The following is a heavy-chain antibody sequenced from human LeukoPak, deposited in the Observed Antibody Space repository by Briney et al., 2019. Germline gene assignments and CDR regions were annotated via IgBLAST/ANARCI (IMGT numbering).Heavy chain of an antibody. CDR3: AKEGEWDNSGYYYAPPDY. V-gene: IGHV3-48*01. D-gene: IGHD3-22*01. Sequence: PGGSLRLSCAASGFTFSSYSMNWVRQAPGKGLEWVSYISSSSSTIYYADSVKGRFTISRDDSKNTLYLQMNSLRVEDTAVYYCAKEGEWDNSGYYYAPPDYWGQGTLVTVSS. J-gene: IGHJ4*02. CDR2: ISSSSSTI. CDR1: GFTFSSYS.